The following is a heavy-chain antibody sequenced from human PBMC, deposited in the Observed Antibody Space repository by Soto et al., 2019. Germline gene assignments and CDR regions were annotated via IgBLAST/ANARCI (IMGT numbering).Heavy chain of an antibody. D-gene: IGHD3-10*01. Sequence: QIQLLQSGAEVKKSGSSVKVSCKASGGGFSSYAINWVRQAPGQGLEWMGGIIPIFGTVNSAQKFQGRVTITADGLTTTVYLELNSLRSDDTAVYYCARSYGSGSYGYFDPWGHGTLVTVSS. CDR3: ARSYGSGSYGYFDP. V-gene: IGHV1-69*01. J-gene: IGHJ5*02. CDR1: GGGFSSYA. CDR2: IIPIFGTV.